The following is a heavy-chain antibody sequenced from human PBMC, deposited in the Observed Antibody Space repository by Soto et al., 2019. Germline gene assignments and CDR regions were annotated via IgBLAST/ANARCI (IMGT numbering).Heavy chain of an antibody. Sequence: SETLSLTCAVSGVSISSGGYSWSWIRQPPGKGLEWIGYIYHSGSTYYNPSLKSRVTISVDRSKNQFSLKLSSVTAADTAVYYCARLRITFVFDYWGQGTLVTVSS. CDR2: IYHSGST. V-gene: IGHV4-30-2*01. J-gene: IGHJ4*02. CDR3: ARLRITFVFDY. CDR1: GVSISSGGYS. D-gene: IGHD3-16*01.